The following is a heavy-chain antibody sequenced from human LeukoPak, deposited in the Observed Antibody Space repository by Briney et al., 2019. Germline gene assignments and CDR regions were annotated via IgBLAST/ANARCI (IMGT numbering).Heavy chain of an antibody. V-gene: IGHV1-46*01. CDR2: ISPSGGGT. CDR3: ARRDFDWSLDY. Sequence: ASVKVSCKASGYNFTSYYIHWVRQAPGQGLEWMGIISPSGGGTTYAQKFQGRVTMTRDTSTSTVYMELSSLRSEDTAVYYCARRDFDWSLDYWGQGTLVTVSS. D-gene: IGHD3-9*01. CDR1: GYNFTSYY. J-gene: IGHJ4*02.